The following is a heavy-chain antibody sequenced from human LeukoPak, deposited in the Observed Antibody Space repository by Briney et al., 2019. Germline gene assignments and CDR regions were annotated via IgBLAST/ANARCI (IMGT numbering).Heavy chain of an antibody. CDR2: IIPIFGTA. CDR1: GGTFSSLA. Sequence: SVKVSCKASGGTFSSLAISWVRQAPGQGLEWMGGIIPIFGTAIYAQKFQGRVTITADKSTSTAYMELSSLRSEDTAVYYCARFSSGIFDYWGQGTLVTVSS. CDR3: ARFSSGIFDY. V-gene: IGHV1-69*06. J-gene: IGHJ4*02.